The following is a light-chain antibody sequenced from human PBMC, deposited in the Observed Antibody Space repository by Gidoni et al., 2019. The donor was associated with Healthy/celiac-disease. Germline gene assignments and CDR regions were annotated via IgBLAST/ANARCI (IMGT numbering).Light chain of an antibody. CDR1: SSNIGAGYD. Sequence: QSVLTQPPSVSGAPGQRVTISCTGSSSNIGAGYDVHWYQQLPGTAPKPLIYGTSNRPSGVPDRFSGSKSGTSASLAITGLQAEDEADDYCQSYDSSLSGSVFGGGTKLTVL. CDR3: QSYDSSLSGSV. J-gene: IGLJ2*01. V-gene: IGLV1-40*01. CDR2: GTS.